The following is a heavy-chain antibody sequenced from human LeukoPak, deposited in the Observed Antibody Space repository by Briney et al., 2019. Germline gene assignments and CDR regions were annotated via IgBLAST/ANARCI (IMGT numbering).Heavy chain of an antibody. CDR3: ARVGSETWYFDL. J-gene: IGHJ2*01. D-gene: IGHD3-10*01. V-gene: IGHV3-13*01. Sequence: PGGSLRLSCAASGFTFSSYDMHWVRQATGKGLEWVSAIGTAGDTYYPGSVKGRFTISRENAKNSLYPQMNSLRAGDTAVYYCARVGSETWYFDLWGRGTLVTVSS. CDR2: IGTAGDT. CDR1: GFTFSSYD.